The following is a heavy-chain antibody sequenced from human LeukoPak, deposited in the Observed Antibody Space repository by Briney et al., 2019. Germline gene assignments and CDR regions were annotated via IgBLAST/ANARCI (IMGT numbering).Heavy chain of an antibody. CDR3: ARDRLYRSSCHDY. CDR1: GFTFTNAW. J-gene: IGHJ4*02. V-gene: IGHV3-33*08. D-gene: IGHD6-13*01. CDR2: IWYDGSNK. Sequence: GGSLRLSCAASGFTFTNAWMSWVRQAPGKGLEWVAVIWYDGSNKHYADSVKGRFTTSRENSKNTLYLQMNSLRAEDTAVYYCARDRLYRSSCHDYWGQGTLVTVSS.